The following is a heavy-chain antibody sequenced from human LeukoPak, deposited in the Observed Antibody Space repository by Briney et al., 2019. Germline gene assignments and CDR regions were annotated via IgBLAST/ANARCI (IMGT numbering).Heavy chain of an antibody. J-gene: IGHJ4*02. V-gene: IGHV3-15*01. CDR1: GFTFSNAW. CDR3: TTDPTLLLWFGELFL. D-gene: IGHD3-10*01. CDR2: IKSKTDGETT. Sequence: GGSLRLSCAASGFTFSNAWMSWVRQAPGKGLEWVGRIKSKTDGETTDYAAPVKGRFTISRDDSKNTLYLQMNSLKTEDTAVYYCTTDPTLLLWFGELFLWGQGTLVTVSS.